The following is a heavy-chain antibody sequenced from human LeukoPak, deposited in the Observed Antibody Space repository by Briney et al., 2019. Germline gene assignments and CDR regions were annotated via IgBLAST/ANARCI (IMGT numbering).Heavy chain of an antibody. CDR3: ARHLRSVYDPRAFDY. J-gene: IGHJ4*02. Sequence: KASETLSLTCTVSGGYISSSSYFWAWIRQPPGKGLECIGSMSYSGSTYHNPSLKSRFTISVDTPKNQFSLKLTSVTAADTAVYYCARHLRSVYDPRAFDYWGQGTLATVSS. CDR1: GGYISSSSYF. V-gene: IGHV4-39*01. D-gene: IGHD5/OR15-5a*01. CDR2: MSYSGST.